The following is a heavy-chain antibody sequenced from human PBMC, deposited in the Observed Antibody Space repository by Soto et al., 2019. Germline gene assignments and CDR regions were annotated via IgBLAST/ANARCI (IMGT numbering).Heavy chain of an antibody. CDR3: ANIPFARVSY. CDR1: GFTFSSYA. V-gene: IGHV3-23*01. Sequence: GGYLSLSCAASGFTFSSYAMSWARQAPGKGLERVSAISGSGGSTYYADSVKGRFTISRDNSKNTLYLQMNSLRAEDTAVYYCANIPFARVSYWGQGTLVTVSS. J-gene: IGHJ4*02. CDR2: ISGSGGST.